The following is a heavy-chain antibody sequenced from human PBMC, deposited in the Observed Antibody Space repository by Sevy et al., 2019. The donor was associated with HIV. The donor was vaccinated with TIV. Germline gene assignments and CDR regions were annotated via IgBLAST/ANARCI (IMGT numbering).Heavy chain of an antibody. CDR3: ARRNDFDI. CDR2: VYYTGGT. J-gene: IGHJ3*02. Sequence: AEILSLTCTVSGGSINSDHWNWIRQPPGKGLEWIGYVYYTGGTNYNPSLKNRVTISVDRTKNQFSLKLTSVTAADSAVYYCARRNDFDIWGQGTMVHVSS. CDR1: GGSINSDH. V-gene: IGHV4-59*08.